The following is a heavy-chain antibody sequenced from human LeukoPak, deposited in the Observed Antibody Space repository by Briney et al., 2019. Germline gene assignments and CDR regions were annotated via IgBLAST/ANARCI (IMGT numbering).Heavy chain of an antibody. J-gene: IGHJ2*01. CDR3: AKVGIRMTLILVVLTAADGWDLDI. CDR1: RFTFSNDA. Sequence: GGSLRLSCAASRFTFSNDAMSWVRQAPGKGLEWVSGISGSGGSTYYADSVKGRLTISRDNSKNPLNMQIASLRVESTAVYYCAKVGIRMTLILVVLTAADGWDLDISGRSSL. V-gene: IGHV3-23*01. D-gene: IGHD3-22*01. CDR2: ISGSGGST.